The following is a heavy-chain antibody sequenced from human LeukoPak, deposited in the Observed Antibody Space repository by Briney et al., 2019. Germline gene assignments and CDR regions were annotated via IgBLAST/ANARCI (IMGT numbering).Heavy chain of an antibody. CDR2: IYYSGST. D-gene: IGHD3-10*01. CDR1: GGSISSSSYY. Sequence: SETLSLTCTVSGGSISSSSYYWGWIRQPPGKGLEWIGSIYYSGSTYYNPSLKSRVTIPVDTSKNQFSLKLSSVTAADTAVYYCARLLWFGELSYFDYWGQGTLVTVSS. V-gene: IGHV4-39*01. J-gene: IGHJ4*02. CDR3: ARLLWFGELSYFDY.